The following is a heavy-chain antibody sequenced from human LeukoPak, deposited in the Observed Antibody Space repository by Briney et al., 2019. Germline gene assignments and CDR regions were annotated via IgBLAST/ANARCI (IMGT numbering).Heavy chain of an antibody. Sequence: SETLSLTCTVSGGSISSSSYYWGWIRQPPGKGLEWIGEINHSGSTNYNPSLKSRVTISVDTSKNQFSLKLSSVTAADTAVYYCARLITMVRGAYDYWGQRTLVTVSS. V-gene: IGHV4-39*07. J-gene: IGHJ4*02. CDR3: ARLITMVRGAYDY. CDR1: GGSISSSSYY. CDR2: INHSGST. D-gene: IGHD3-10*01.